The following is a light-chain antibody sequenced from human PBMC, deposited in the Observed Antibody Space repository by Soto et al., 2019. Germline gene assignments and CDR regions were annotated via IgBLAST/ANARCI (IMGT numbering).Light chain of an antibody. CDR3: SSYTTTTTSCV. J-gene: IGLJ7*01. CDR2: DVT. V-gene: IGLV2-14*01. CDR1: SNDVGGYNY. Sequence: QSVLTQPASVSGSPGQSITISCTGTSNDVGGYNYVSWYQQYPGKAPKLIIFDVTNRPSGVSTRFSGSKSGNRASLTISGLQAEDEADYYCSSYTTTTTSCVFGTGTQLTVL.